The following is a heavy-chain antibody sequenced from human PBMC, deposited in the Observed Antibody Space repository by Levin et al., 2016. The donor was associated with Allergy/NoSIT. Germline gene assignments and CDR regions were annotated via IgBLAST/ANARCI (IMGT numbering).Heavy chain of an antibody. V-gene: IGHV3-49*04. J-gene: IGHJ4*02. CDR3: SRAAFSSDLSQYYFDY. Sequence: GESLKISCAASGFTFGDYALTWVRQAPGKGLEWVALIRNVAYRGTTAHGASVKGRFSISRDNSKNIAYLQMNDLKTEDTAVYYCSRAAFSSDLSQYYFDYWGQGAPVTVSS. CDR1: GFTFGDYA. CDR2: IRNVAYRGTT. D-gene: IGHD2/OR15-2a*01.